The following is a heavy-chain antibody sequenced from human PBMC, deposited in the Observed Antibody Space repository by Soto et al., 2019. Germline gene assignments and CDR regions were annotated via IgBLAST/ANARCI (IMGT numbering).Heavy chain of an antibody. D-gene: IGHD3-10*01. CDR2: ISSSSSYI. Sequence: WVSLRRSCAASGCTFSSCSINWVRQAPGKGLEWVSSISSSSSYIYYSDSVRGRFTSPRHNARNSLYLQMHNRMGAATALYYVASTIVRAVIKLLGRYGMDVWGQGTTVTVSS. V-gene: IGHV3-21*04. CDR1: GCTFSSCS. J-gene: IGHJ6*02. CDR3: ASTIVRAVIKLLGRYGMDV.